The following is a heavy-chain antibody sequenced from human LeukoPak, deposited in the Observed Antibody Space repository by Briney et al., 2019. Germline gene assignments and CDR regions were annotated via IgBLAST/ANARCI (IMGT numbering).Heavy chain of an antibody. CDR2: IKSKSEGATT. J-gene: IGHJ4*02. D-gene: IGHD3-22*01. CDR1: GFTFNYAW. CDR3: TTRAIAVITSIDY. V-gene: IGHV3-15*01. Sequence: GGSLRLSCAASGFTFNYAWMNWVRQAQGKGLEWVGRIKSKSEGATTDYAAPVKGRFTISRDDSKNTLYLQMNSLKTEDTAVYYCTTRAIAVITSIDYWGQGTLVTVSS.